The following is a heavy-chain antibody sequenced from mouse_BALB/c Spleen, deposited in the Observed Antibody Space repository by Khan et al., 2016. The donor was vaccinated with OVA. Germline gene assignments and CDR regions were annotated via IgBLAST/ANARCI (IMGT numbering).Heavy chain of an antibody. CDR1: GYIFTNYW. D-gene: IGHD1-1*01. V-gene: IGHV1-5*01. J-gene: IGHJ3*01. CDR2: IYPGNSDT. Sequence: VRLQQSGTVLARPGASVKMSCKASGYIFTNYWMHWVKQRPGQGLEWIGGIYPGNSDTDYNQKFKDKAKLTAVTSASTAYMELSSLSNEDSAVYYCTRAGYGAFAYWGQGTLVTVSA. CDR3: TRAGYGAFAY.